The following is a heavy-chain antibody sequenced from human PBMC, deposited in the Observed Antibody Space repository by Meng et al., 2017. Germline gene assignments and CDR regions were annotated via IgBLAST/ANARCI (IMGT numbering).Heavy chain of an antibody. CDR3: ASDYYDSSGYYQSLDY. J-gene: IGHJ4*02. V-gene: IGHV3-23*01. CDR1: GFTFSSYA. Sequence: GGSLRPSCAASGFTFSSYAMSWVRQAPGKGLEWVSAISGSGGSTYYADSVKGRFTISRDNSKNTLYLQMNSLRAEDTAVYYCASDYYDSSGYYQSLDYWGQGTLVTVSS. CDR2: ISGSGGST. D-gene: IGHD3-22*01.